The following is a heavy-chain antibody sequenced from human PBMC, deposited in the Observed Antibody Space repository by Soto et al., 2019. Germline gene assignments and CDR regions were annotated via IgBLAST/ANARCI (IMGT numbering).Heavy chain of an antibody. J-gene: IGHJ4*02. Sequence: GGSLRLSCAASRFTFSSYAMNWVRQAPGKGLEWVSVISDSGGSTYYADSVKGRFTISRDNSKNSLYLQMNRLRAEDTAVYYCAKGAWGIAVAAPFDYWGQGTLVTVSS. CDR3: AKGAWGIAVAAPFDY. D-gene: IGHD6-19*01. CDR2: ISDSGGST. CDR1: RFTFSSYA. V-gene: IGHV3-23*01.